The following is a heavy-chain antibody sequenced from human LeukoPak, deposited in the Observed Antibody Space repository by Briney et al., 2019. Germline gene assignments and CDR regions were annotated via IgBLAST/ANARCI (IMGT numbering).Heavy chain of an antibody. V-gene: IGHV4-39*07. J-gene: IGHJ4*02. Sequence: SETLSLTCTVSGGSISSSSYYWGWIRQPPGKGLEWIGSIYHSGSTYYNPSLKSRVTISVDTSKNQFSLKLSSVTAADTAVYYCARGDGDYGLTDWGQGTLVTVSS. CDR1: GGSISSSSYY. CDR3: ARGDGDYGLTD. CDR2: IYHSGST. D-gene: IGHD4-17*01.